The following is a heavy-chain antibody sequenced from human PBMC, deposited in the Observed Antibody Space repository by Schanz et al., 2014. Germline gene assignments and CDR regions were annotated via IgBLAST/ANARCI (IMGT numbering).Heavy chain of an antibody. D-gene: IGHD2-2*01. CDR1: GFTFSDHY. Sequence: VQLLQSGGALVQPGGSLRLSCSASGFTFSDHYMDWVRQAPGKGLEWVSDISDSGDSTHYADSVKGRFTISRDNAKNSLFLQMNSLSAEDTAVYYCAKVAPAATYLDSWGLGTLVTVSS. CDR2: ISDSGDST. CDR3: AKVAPAATYLDS. J-gene: IGHJ4*02. V-gene: IGHV3-11*01.